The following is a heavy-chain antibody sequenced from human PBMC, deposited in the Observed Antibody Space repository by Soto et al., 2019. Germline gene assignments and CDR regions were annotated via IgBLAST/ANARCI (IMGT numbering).Heavy chain of an antibody. CDR2: IIPILGIA. CDR3: ARDKAESSWYDC. J-gene: IGHJ5*01. Sequence: QVQLVQSGAEVKKPGSSVKVSCKASGGTFSSYTISWVRQAPGEGLEWMGRIIPILGIANYAQKFQGRVTITADKSTSTAYMELSSLRSEDTAVYYCARDKAESSWYDCWGQGTLVTVSS. CDR1: GGTFSSYT. V-gene: IGHV1-69*08. D-gene: IGHD2-15*01.